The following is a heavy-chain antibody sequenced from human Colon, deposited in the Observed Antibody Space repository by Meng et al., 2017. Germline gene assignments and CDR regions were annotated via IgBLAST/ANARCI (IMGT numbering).Heavy chain of an antibody. CDR1: GTSLTTSGEG. V-gene: IGHV2-5*02. CDR2: VYWDGDS. Sequence: QISFKESGPKMVKPTQTLTLTCTFSGTSLTTSGEGVGWIRQPPGKALEWLALVYWDGDSRYSPSLRNRLTITKDTSRSQVVLTMTNVDPVDTGTYFCFHSSDHLIYASSWGQGTLVTVSS. D-gene: IGHD3/OR15-3a*01. CDR3: FHSSDHLIYASS. J-gene: IGHJ5*02.